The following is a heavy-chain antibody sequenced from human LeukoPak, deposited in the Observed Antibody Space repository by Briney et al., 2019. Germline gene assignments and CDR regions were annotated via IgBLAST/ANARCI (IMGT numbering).Heavy chain of an antibody. V-gene: IGHV4-59*01. J-gene: IGHJ4*02. D-gene: IGHD1-26*01. CDR1: GGSISSYY. CDR3: AGRYSGSFDY. CDR2: IYYSGST. Sequence: SETLSLTCTVSGGSISSYYWSWLRQPPGKGLEWIGYIYYSGSTNYNPSLKSRVTISVDTSKNQFSLKLSSVTAADTAVYYCAGRYSGSFDYWGQGTLVTVSS.